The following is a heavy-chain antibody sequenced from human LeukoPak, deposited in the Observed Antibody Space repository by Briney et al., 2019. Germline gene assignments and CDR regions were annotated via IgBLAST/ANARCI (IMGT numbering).Heavy chain of an antibody. CDR1: GFTFSSYA. V-gene: IGHV3-23*01. D-gene: IGHD5-12*01. CDR3: ARDRGYSGYGPFYFDY. J-gene: IGHJ4*02. Sequence: GGSLRLSCAASGFTFSSYAMSWVRQAPGKGLEWVSAISGSGGSTYYADSVKGRFTISRDNSKNTLYLQMNSLRAEDTAVYYCARDRGYSGYGPFYFDYWGQGTLVTVSS. CDR2: ISGSGGST.